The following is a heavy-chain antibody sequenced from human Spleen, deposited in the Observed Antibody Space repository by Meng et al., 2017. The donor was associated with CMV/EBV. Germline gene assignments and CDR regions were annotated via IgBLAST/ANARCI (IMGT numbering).Heavy chain of an antibody. Sequence: SETLSLTCAVSDGSVSSNNWWSWVRQSPGKGLEWIGEIYHSGSVNYNPSLESRVTISIDKSKNQFSLKLSSVTAADTAVYYCARGSVIYGMDVWGQGTTVTVSS. CDR2: IYHSGSV. CDR1: DGSVSSNNW. J-gene: IGHJ6*02. CDR3: ARGSVIYGMDV. V-gene: IGHV4-4*02. D-gene: IGHD3-16*02.